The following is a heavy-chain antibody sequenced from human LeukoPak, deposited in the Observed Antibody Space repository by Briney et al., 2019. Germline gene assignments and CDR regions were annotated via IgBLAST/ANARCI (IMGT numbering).Heavy chain of an antibody. CDR2: IVVGSGNT. V-gene: IGHV1-58*02. D-gene: IGHD6-19*01. Sequence: SVKVSCKAFGFTFTSSAMQWVRQARGQRLEWIGWIVVGSGNTNYAQKFQERVTITRDMSTSTAYMELSSLRSEDTAVYYCAALPRAGAVPIDYWGQGTLVTVSS. CDR1: GFTFTSSA. CDR3: AALPRAGAVPIDY. J-gene: IGHJ4*02.